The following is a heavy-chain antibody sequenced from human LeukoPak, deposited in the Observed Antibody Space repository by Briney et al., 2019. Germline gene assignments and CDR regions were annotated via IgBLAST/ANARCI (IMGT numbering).Heavy chain of an antibody. CDR2: IWYDGSNK. CDR1: GFTFSSYG. CDR3: ARGSSSCYGMDV. V-gene: IGHV3-33*08. Sequence: GRSLRLSCAASGFTFSSYGMHWVRQAPGKGLEWVAVIWYDGSNKYYADSVKGRFTISRDNSKNTLYLQMNSLRAEDTAVYYCARGSSSCYGMDVWGQGTTVTVSS. J-gene: IGHJ6*02. D-gene: IGHD6-13*01.